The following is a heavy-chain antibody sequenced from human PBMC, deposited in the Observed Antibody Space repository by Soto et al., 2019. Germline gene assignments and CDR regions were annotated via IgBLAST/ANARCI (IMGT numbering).Heavy chain of an antibody. V-gene: IGHV6-1*01. Sequence: QVQLQQSGPGLLKPSQTLSLTCAISGDSVSSNSATWNWIRQSPGRDLEWLGRTYYRSKWYYEYAFAVKSPITITADTSSNPFSLQLRSVTPGDTSGYYYTGDRGGLGNWGKRTLVTVSS. D-gene: IGHD3-10*01. J-gene: IGHJ4*02. CDR3: TGDRGGLGN. CDR2: TYYRSKWYY. CDR1: GDSVSSNSAT.